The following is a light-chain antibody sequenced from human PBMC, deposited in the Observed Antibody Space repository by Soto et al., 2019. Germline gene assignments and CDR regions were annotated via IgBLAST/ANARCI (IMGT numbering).Light chain of an antibody. J-gene: IGKJ2*01. CDR2: WAS. Sequence: DIVMTQSPDSLAVSLGERASINCKSSQSGLHNSNNYNYLAWYQQKPGQPPKLLIYWASTRESGVPDRFSGSGSGTDFTLTISSLQAEDVAVYYCQQYFHIPHTFGQGTKLEIK. V-gene: IGKV4-1*01. CDR3: QQYFHIPHT. CDR1: QSGLHNSNNYNY.